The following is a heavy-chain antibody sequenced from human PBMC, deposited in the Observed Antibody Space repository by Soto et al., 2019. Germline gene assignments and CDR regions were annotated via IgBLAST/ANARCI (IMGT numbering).Heavy chain of an antibody. J-gene: IGHJ2*01. CDR2: IIPILGIA. D-gene: IGHD4-17*01. CDR1: GGTFSSYT. V-gene: IGHV1-69*02. Sequence: QVQLVQSGAEVKKPGSSVKVSCKAYGGTFSSYTISWVRQAPGQGLEWMVRIIPILGIANYAQKFQGRVTITADKSTSTAYMELSSLRSEDTAVHYCARGGRGTTVVTPSAFDIWGRVTLFTVSS. CDR3: ARGGRGTTVVTPSAFDI.